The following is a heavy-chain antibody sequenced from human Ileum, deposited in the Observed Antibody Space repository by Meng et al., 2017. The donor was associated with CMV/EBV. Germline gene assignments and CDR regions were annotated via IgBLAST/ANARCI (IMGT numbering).Heavy chain of an antibody. CDR3: AKEQSIGIAVTGIFDF. Sequence: QVQLSGSGPALVEPSETLSLTCTVSGDSTSGFFWSWIRQPAGKGLEWIGRIYSSGSTFYNPSLESRVTMSIDTSKNQFSLRLASVTAADTAVYFCAKEQSIGIAVTGIFDFWGQGALVTVSS. J-gene: IGHJ4*02. CDR2: IYSSGST. CDR1: GDSTSGFF. V-gene: IGHV4-4*07. D-gene: IGHD6-19*01.